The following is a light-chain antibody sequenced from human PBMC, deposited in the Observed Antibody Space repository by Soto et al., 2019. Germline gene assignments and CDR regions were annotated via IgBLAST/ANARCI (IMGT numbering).Light chain of an antibody. CDR1: QSVSSN. V-gene: IGKV3-15*01. CDR2: GAS. J-gene: IGKJ1*01. Sequence: EIVMTQSPATLSVSPGERATLSCRASQSVSSNLAWYQQKPGQAPRLLIYGASTRATGIPARFSRSGSGTEFTLTISGLQSEDFAVYYCQQYNNWPFPSWTFGQGTKVEIK. CDR3: QQYNNWPFPSWT.